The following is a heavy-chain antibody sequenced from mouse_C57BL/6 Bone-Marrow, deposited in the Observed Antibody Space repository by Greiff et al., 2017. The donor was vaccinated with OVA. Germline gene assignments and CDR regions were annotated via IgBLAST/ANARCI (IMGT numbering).Heavy chain of an antibody. CDR2: INPGSGGT. J-gene: IGHJ3*01. CDR1: GYAFTNYL. Sequence: QVQLKQSGAELVRPGTSVKVSCKASGYAFTNYLIEWVKQRPGQGLEWIGVINPGSGGTNYNEKFKGKATLTADKSSSTAYMQLSNLTSEDSAVYFCARGGTYWGQGTLVTVSA. CDR3: ARGGTY. V-gene: IGHV1-54*01.